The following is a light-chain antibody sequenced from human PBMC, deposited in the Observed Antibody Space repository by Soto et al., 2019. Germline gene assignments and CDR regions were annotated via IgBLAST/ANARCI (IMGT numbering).Light chain of an antibody. J-gene: IGKJ1*01. V-gene: IGKV1-5*01. Sequence: MNNSPATLSSKVGDTVTITCRASQNIKSWLAWYQQKPGKAPNLLIYDDSTLESGVPSRFSASGSGTEFTLTISDLQPEDFAPYYCHESQSWPRKFGQGTKVDIK. CDR3: HESQSWPRK. CDR1: QNIKSW. CDR2: DDS.